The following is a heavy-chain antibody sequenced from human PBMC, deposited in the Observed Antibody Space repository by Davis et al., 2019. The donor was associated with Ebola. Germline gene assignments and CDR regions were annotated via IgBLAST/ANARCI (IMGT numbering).Heavy chain of an antibody. Sequence: PGGSLRLSCAASGFSFITYGMHWVPQAPGKGLEWVAVIGYDGRNKKYADSVKGRFAIPRDNSKNTLYLQMDSLTVEETAVYYCARRLRSYTSYLDDWGRGTLVTVSS. V-gene: IGHV3-33*01. J-gene: IGHJ4*02. CDR1: GFSFITYG. CDR2: IGYDGRNK. D-gene: IGHD2-2*02. CDR3: ARRLRSYTSYLDD.